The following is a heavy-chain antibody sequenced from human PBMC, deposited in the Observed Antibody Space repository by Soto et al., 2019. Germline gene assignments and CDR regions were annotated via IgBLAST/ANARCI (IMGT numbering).Heavy chain of an antibody. CDR3: AGAVVDYYDSSGYCFDAFDI. J-gene: IGHJ3*02. D-gene: IGHD3-22*01. V-gene: IGHV1-69*01. Sequence: QVQLVQSGAEVKKPGSSVKVSCKASGGTFSSYAISWVRQAPGQGLEWMVGIIPIFGTANYAQKFQGRVTITADESTSPAYMELSSMKSEDTAVYYCAGAVVDYYDSSGYCFDAFDIWGQGTMVTVSS. CDR2: IIPIFGTA. CDR1: GGTFSSYA.